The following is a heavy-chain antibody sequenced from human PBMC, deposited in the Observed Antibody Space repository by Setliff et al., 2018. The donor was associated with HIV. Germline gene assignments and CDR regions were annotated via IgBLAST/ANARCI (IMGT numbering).Heavy chain of an antibody. V-gene: IGHV3-53*01. CDR2: IYSGGST. CDR3: AKYTRDGSIFYYMDV. Sequence: LRLSCAASGFSVIDNYMSWVRQAPGKGLEWVSVIYSGGSTYYADSVKGRFTIYRDISKNTLYLQMNSLRAEDTAVYFCAKYTRDGSIFYYMDVWGKGTTGTVSS. CDR1: GFSVIDNY. J-gene: IGHJ6*03. D-gene: IGHD3-3*01.